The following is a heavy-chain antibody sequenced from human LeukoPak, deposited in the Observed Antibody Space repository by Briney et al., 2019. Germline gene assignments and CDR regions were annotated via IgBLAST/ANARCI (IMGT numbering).Heavy chain of an antibody. J-gene: IGHJ6*04. Sequence: PSETLSLNCTVSGGSIRGYYWSWIRQAPGKGLEWVGYIYYSGSTNYNPSLKSRVTISVDTSKKRSSLKLISVTAADTAVYYCARYGSGMGPDVWGEGTTVTVSS. D-gene: IGHD3-10*01. CDR3: ARYGSGMGPDV. CDR2: IYYSGST. CDR1: GGSIRGYY. V-gene: IGHV4-59*01.